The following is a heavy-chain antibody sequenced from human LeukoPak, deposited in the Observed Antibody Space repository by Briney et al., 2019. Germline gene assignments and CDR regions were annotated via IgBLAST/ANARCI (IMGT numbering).Heavy chain of an antibody. D-gene: IGHD3-3*01. Sequence: SETLSLTCTVSGGSISSSSYYWGWIRQPPGKGLEWIGSIYYSGSTYYNPSLKSRVTISVDTSKNQFSLKLSSVTAADTAVYYCATNEWSGYYFEYWGQGTLVPVSS. CDR1: GGSISSSSYY. J-gene: IGHJ4*02. CDR2: IYYSGST. V-gene: IGHV4-39*01. CDR3: ATNEWSGYYFEY.